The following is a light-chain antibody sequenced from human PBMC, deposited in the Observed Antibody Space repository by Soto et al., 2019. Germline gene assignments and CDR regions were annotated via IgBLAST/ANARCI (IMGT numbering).Light chain of an antibody. CDR2: EDT. V-gene: IGLV2-23*01. CDR1: SSDVGNYNL. CDR3: CSYAGSSTYV. J-gene: IGLJ1*01. Sequence: ALTQPASVSGSAGQSITISCTGTSSDVGNYNLVSWYLHHPSKAPKLLIYEDTKRPSGVSNRFSGSRSGNTASLTVSGLQAEDETDYYCCSYAGSSTYVFGTGTKLTVL.